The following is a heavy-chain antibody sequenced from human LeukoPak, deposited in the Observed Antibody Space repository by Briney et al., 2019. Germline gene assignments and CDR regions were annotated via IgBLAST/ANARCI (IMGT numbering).Heavy chain of an antibody. V-gene: IGHV4-59*11. CDR2: MFDTVST. CDR3: ATIKRGSTYGYFDF. J-gene: IGHJ4*02. D-gene: IGHD5-18*01. Sequence: SETLSLTCTVSGASTASHYWTWLRQPPGKELEWIAYMFDTVSTKSNPSLKSRVTLSVDTSKKQLSLRLSSVTAADTAVYYCATIKRGSTYGYFDFWGQGIKVTVSS. CDR1: GASTASHY.